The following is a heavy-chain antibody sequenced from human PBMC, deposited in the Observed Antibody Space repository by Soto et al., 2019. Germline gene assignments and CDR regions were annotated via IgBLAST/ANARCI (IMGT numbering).Heavy chain of an antibody. CDR3: ARNWATVTTYYYYFGMDV. D-gene: IGHD4-17*01. CDR2: INPSGGST. CDR1: GDTFTSYY. V-gene: IGHV1-46*01. J-gene: IGHJ6*02. Sequence: ASVKVSCKASGDTFTSYYMHWVRQAPGQGLEWMGIINPSGGSTSYAQKFQGRVTVTRDTSTSTVYMDLSSLRSEDTAVYYCARNWATVTTYYYYFGMDVWGQGTTVTVSS.